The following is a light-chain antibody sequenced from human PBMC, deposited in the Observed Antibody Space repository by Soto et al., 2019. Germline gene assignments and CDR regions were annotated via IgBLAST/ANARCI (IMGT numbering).Light chain of an antibody. J-gene: IGLJ2*01. V-gene: IGLV2-23*01. CDR3: FSYAGPDSFVV. CDR1: SSDIGTYNR. Sequence: QSVLTQPASVSGSPGQSITISCTGTSSDIGTYNRVSWYQQHPGKAPKLMIYEDTQRPSRVSNRFSGSKSGNTASLTITGLQAEDEADYYCFSYAGPDSFVVIGGGTKLTVL. CDR2: EDT.